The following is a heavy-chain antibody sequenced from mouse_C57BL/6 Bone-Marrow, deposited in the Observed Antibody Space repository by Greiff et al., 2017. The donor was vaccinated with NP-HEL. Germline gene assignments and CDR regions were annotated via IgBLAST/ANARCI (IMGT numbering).Heavy chain of an antibody. J-gene: IGHJ4*01. CDR2: INPNNGGT. CDR3: ANYYGSSGGAMDY. D-gene: IGHD1-1*01. CDR1: GYTFTDYY. Sequence: VQLKQSGPELVKPGASVKISCKASGYTFTDYYMNWVKQSHGKSLEWIGDINPNNGGTSYNQKLKGKATLTVDKSSSTAYMELRSLTSEDSAVYYCANYYGSSGGAMDYWGQGTSVTVSS. V-gene: IGHV1-26*01.